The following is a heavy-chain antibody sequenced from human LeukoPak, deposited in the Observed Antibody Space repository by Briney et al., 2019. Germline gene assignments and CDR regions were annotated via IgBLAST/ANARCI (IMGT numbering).Heavy chain of an antibody. CDR3: ARDLVYSNYMNWFDP. D-gene: IGHD4-11*01. CDR1: GGTFSSYA. CDR2: IIPIFGTA. Sequence: SVKVSCKASGGTFSSYAISWVRQAPGQGLEWMGGIIPIFGTANYAQKFQGRVTITTDESTSTAYMELSSLRSEDTAVYYCARDLVYSNYMNWFDPWGQGTLVTVSS. V-gene: IGHV1-69*05. J-gene: IGHJ5*02.